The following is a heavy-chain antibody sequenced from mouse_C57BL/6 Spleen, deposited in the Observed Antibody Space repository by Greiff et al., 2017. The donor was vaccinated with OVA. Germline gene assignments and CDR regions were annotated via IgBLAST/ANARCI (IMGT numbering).Heavy chain of an antibody. V-gene: IGHV1-22*01. Sequence: EVQLQQSGPELVKPGASVKMSCKASGYTFTDYNMHWVKQSHGKSLEWIGYINPNNGGTSYNQKFKGKATLTVNKSSSTAYMELRSLTSEDSAVYYCARNYYGSSYPWYFDYWGQGTTLTVSS. CDR1: GYTFTDYN. D-gene: IGHD1-1*01. J-gene: IGHJ2*01. CDR3: ARNYYGSSYPWYFDY. CDR2: INPNNGGT.